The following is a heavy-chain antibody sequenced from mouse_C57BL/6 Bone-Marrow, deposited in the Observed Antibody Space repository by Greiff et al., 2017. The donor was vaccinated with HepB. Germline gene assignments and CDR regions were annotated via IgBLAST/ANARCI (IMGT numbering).Heavy chain of an antibody. Sequence: DVKLVESGGGLVQSGRSLRLSCATSGFTFSDFYMEWVRQAPGKGLEWIAASRNKANDYTTEYSASVKGRFIVSRDTSQSILYLQMNALRAEDTAIYYCARAPDYYGSRYWYFDVWGTGTTVTVSS. J-gene: IGHJ1*03. V-gene: IGHV7-1*01. CDR2: SRNKANDYTT. CDR1: GFTFSDFY. D-gene: IGHD1-1*01. CDR3: ARAPDYYGSRYWYFDV.